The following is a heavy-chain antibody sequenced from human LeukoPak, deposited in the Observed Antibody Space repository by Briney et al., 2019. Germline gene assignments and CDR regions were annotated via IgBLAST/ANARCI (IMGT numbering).Heavy chain of an antibody. CDR1: GFTFSSYW. Sequence: PGGSLRLSRAASGFTFSSYWMHWVRQAPGKGLVWVSRINSGGSSTNYADSVKGRFTISRDNAKSTLYLQMNSLRAEDTAVYYCARDVGRTYYYGSGTYYPDSWGQGTLVTVSS. CDR3: ARDVGRTYYYGSGTYYPDS. V-gene: IGHV3-74*01. J-gene: IGHJ5*01. D-gene: IGHD3-10*01. CDR2: INSGGSST.